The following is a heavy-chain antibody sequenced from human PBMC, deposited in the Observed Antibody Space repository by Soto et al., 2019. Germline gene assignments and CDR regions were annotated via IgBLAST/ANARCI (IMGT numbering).Heavy chain of an antibody. CDR1: GGSISSSSYY. Sequence: QLQLQESGPGLVKPSETLSLTCTVSGGSISSSSYYWGWIRQPPGKGLEWIGSIYYSGSTYYNPSLKSRVHISVDTSKNQFSLKLSSVTAADTAVYYCARPVGYGSGGNWFDPWGQGTLVTVSS. J-gene: IGHJ5*02. V-gene: IGHV4-39*01. CDR2: IYYSGST. CDR3: ARPVGYGSGGNWFDP. D-gene: IGHD3-10*01.